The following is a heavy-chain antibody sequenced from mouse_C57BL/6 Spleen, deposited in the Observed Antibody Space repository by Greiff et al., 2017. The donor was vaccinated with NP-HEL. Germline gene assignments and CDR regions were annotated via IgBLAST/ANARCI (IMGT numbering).Heavy chain of an antibody. CDR1: GFTFSDYG. CDR3: ARDFTTVVAFDY. V-gene: IGHV5-17*01. CDR2: ISSGSSTI. D-gene: IGHD1-1*01. Sequence: DVKLVESGGGLVKPGGSLKLSCAASGFTFSDYGMHWVRQAPEKGLEWVAYISSGSSTIYYADTVKGRFTISRDNAKNTLFLHMTSLRSEDTAMYYCARDFTTVVAFDYWGQGTTLTVSS. J-gene: IGHJ2*01.